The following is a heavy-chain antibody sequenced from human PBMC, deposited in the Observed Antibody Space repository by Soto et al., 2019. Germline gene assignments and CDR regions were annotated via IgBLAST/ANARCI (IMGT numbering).Heavy chain of an antibody. CDR1: GGSISRYY. CDR3: ARFNWYFAL. V-gene: IGHV4-59*08. Sequence: QVQLQESGPGLVKPSETLSLPCTVSGGSISRYYWSWIRQPPGKGLEWIGYIYYSASPNYNPSLKSLVKISVDTSQTQYSLKLRSVTAADTAVYYCARFNWYFALWGRVTLVTVAA. J-gene: IGHJ2*01. CDR2: IYYSASP.